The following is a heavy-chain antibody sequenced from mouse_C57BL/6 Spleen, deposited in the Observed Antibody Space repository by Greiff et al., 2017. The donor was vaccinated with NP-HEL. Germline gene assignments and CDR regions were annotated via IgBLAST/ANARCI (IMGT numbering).Heavy chain of an antibody. CDR2: ISGGGGNT. D-gene: IGHD2-5*01. Sequence: EVKLMESGGGLVKPGGSLKLSCAASGFTFSSYTMSWVRQTPEKRLEWVATISGGGGNTYYPDSVKGRFTISRDNAKNTLYLQMSSLRSEDTALYYCARPPSYYSNYVGYFDVWGTGTTVTVSS. CDR3: ARPPSYYSNYVGYFDV. J-gene: IGHJ1*03. V-gene: IGHV5-9*01. CDR1: GFTFSSYT.